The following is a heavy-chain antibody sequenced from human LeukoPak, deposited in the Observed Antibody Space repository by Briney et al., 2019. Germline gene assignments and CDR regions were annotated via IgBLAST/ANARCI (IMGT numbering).Heavy chain of an antibody. D-gene: IGHD6-13*01. Sequence: GGSLRLSCAASGFPFSNYWMHWVRQAPGKGLVWVSRVNSDGSTTNYADSVKGRFTISRDNAENTLYMRMNSLRPEDTAVCYCARGYYSSSRFDSWGQGTLVTVSS. CDR3: ARGYYSSSRFDS. J-gene: IGHJ4*02. V-gene: IGHV3-74*01. CDR2: VNSDGSTT. CDR1: GFPFSNYW.